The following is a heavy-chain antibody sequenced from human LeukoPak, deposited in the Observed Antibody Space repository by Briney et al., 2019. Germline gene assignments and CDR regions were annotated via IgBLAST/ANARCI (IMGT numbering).Heavy chain of an antibody. D-gene: IGHD3-22*01. CDR3: ARSSEGRYYYDSSGFSYYYYYMDV. Sequence: PSETLSLTCAVSGGSISSININNWWSWVRQPPGKGLEWIGEIYHSGSTNYNPSLRSRVTISVDKSKNQFSLKLSSVTAADTAVYYCARSSEGRYYYDSSGFSYYYYYMDVWGKGTTVTISS. J-gene: IGHJ6*03. CDR1: GGSISSININNW. V-gene: IGHV4-4*02. CDR2: IYHSGST.